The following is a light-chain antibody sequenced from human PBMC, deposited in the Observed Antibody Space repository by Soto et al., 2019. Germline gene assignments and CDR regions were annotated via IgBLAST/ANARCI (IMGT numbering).Light chain of an antibody. J-gene: IGLJ2*01. CDR2: DVS. CDR3: YSYTSSSTVL. Sequence: QSALTQPASVSGSPGQSITISCTGISSDIGGYNYVSWYQQHPGKAPKLMIYDVSNRRSGVSNRFSGSKSGNTASQTISGLQAEDEADYYCYSYTSSSTVLFGGGTQLTVL. V-gene: IGLV2-14*01. CDR1: SSDIGGYNY.